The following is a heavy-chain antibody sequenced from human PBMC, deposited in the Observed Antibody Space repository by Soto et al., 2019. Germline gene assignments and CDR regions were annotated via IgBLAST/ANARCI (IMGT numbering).Heavy chain of an antibody. CDR3: ARDQDYYDLYYHGMDV. Sequence: GGSLRLSCAASGFTFSSHGMHWVRQAPGKGLEWVSSINTFGSNIYYADSVKGRFTISRDNAENSLYLQMNSPRAEDTGLYYCARDQDYYDLYYHGMDVWGQGTTVTVSS. CDR1: GFTFSSHG. J-gene: IGHJ6*02. V-gene: IGHV3-21*01. CDR2: INTFGSNI. D-gene: IGHD3-22*01.